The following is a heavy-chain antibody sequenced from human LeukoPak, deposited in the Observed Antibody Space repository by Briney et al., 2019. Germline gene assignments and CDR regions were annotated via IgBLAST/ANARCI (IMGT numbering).Heavy chain of an antibody. CDR2: INPNSGAT. Sequence: GASVKVSCYGSGYTFTGYSIHWVRQAPGQGLEWMGWINPNSGATNYAQKFQGTVTMTRDTSISTAYMKLSRLRSDDTALYYCARGGICSGGICYSHNWFDPWGPGTLVTVSS. CDR1: GYTFTGYS. V-gene: IGHV1-2*02. CDR3: ARGGICSGGICYSHNWFDP. D-gene: IGHD2-15*01. J-gene: IGHJ5*02.